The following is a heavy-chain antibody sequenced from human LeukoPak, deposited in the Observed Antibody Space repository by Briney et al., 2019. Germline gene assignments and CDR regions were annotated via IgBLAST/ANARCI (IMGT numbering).Heavy chain of an antibody. J-gene: IGHJ3*01. V-gene: IGHV3-23*01. D-gene: IGHD3-10*02. Sequence: QPGGSLRLSCAVSGLTFNNYAMNWVRQAPGKGLEWVSYIRGGGSNTRFSDSVKGRFIISRDNSKNILYLQMNSLRAEDTAIYYCAKCSASYSNDAFDVWGRGTMVTVSS. CDR3: AKCSASYSNDAFDV. CDR1: GLTFNNYA. CDR2: IRGGGSNT.